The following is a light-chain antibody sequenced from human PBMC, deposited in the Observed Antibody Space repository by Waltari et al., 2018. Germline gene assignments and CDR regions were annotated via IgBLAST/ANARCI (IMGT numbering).Light chain of an antibody. V-gene: IGKV3-11*01. CDR2: GSS. J-gene: IGKJ4*01. Sequence: EIVLTQSPATLSLSPGEGATLSCRASQSVLTHLAWYQHKPGQAPRLLIYGSSNRATDIPARFSGSGSATDFTLTISSLEPEDFADYYCQQTNNWPLTFGGGTKVDIK. CDR3: QQTNNWPLT. CDR1: QSVLTH.